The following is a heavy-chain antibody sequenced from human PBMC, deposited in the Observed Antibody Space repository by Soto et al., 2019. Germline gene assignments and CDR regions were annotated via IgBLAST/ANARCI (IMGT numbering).Heavy chain of an antibody. D-gene: IGHD1-26*01. CDR1: GGSVSSGSYY. J-gene: IGHJ4*02. CDR3: AREGWELIRGFDY. V-gene: IGHV4-61*01. CDR2: IYYSGST. Sequence: SETLSLTCTVSGGSVSSGSYYWSWIRQPPGKGLEWIGYIYYSGSTNYNPSLKRRVTISVDTSKKQFSLKLSSVTAADTAVYYCAREGWELIRGFDYWGQGTLVTVSS.